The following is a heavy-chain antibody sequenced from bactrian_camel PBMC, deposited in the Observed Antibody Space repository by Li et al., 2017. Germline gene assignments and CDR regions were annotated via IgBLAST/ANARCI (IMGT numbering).Heavy chain of an antibody. CDR3: AADLYDGPVDILRRRVWVRSWVTGGAIGRRAH. V-gene: IGHV3S55*01. Sequence: VQLVESGGGSVQSGGSLRLSCAASGATCMGWFRQAPGKEREGVATFDSDGDTSYGDSVKGRFTVTKDTTKKTLYLQMNSLKLEDTAMYYCAADLYDGPVDILRRRVWVRSWVTGGAIGRRAHWGQGTQVTVS. J-gene: IGHJ4*01. CDR2: FDSDGDT. CDR1: GATC. D-gene: IGHD1*01.